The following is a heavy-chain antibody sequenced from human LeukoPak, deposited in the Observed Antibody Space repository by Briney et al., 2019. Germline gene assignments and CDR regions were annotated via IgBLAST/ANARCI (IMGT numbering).Heavy chain of an antibody. D-gene: IGHD6-19*01. Sequence: ASVKVSCKASGYTFTSYDINWVRQATGQGLEWMGWMNPNSGNTGYAQKLQGRVTMTTDTSTSTAYMELRSLRSDDTAVYYCARGLAVAGTGYFDYWGQGTLVTVSS. J-gene: IGHJ4*02. CDR3: ARGLAVAGTGYFDY. CDR2: MNPNSGNT. V-gene: IGHV1-8*02. CDR1: GYTFTSYD.